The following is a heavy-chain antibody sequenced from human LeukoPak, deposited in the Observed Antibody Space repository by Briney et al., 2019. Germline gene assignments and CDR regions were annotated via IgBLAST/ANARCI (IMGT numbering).Heavy chain of an antibody. CDR2: ISWNSGSI. J-gene: IGHJ4*02. CDR3: AKGRGAAMVTGVLDY. CDR1: GFTFDDYA. Sequence: GGSLRLSCAASGFTFDDYAMPWVRHAPGKGLEWVSGISWNSGSIGYADSVKGRFTISRDNAKNSLYLQMNSLRAEDTALYYCAKGRGAAMVTGVLDYWGQGTLVTVSS. V-gene: IGHV3-9*01. D-gene: IGHD5-18*01.